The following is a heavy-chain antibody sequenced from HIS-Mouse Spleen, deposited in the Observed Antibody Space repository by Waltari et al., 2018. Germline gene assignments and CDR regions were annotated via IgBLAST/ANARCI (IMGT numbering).Heavy chain of an antibody. CDR1: GGSFSGYY. V-gene: IGHV4-34*01. CDR3: AREGRYDFWSGYYMPDFDY. CDR2: INHSGST. J-gene: IGHJ4*02. D-gene: IGHD3-3*01. Sequence: QVQLQQWGAGLLKPSETLSLTCAVYGGSFSGYYWSWIRQPPGKGLEWFGEINHSGSTNYNPSRKSRVTISVDTSKNQFSLKLSSVTAADTAVYYCAREGRYDFWSGYYMPDFDYWGQGTLVTVSS.